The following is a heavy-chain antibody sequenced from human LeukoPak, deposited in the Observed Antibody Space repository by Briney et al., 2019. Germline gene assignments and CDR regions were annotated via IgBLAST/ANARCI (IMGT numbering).Heavy chain of an antibody. CDR2: IIPIFGTA. J-gene: IGHJ6*03. CDR3: ARGATVTKFRPDPNDYYCYYMDV. Sequence: ASVKVSCKASGGTFSSYAISWVRQAPGQGLEWMGGIIPIFGTANYAQKFQGRVTITTDESTSTAYMELSSVRSEDTAVYYCARGATVTKFRPDPNDYYCYYMDVWGKGTTVTVSS. V-gene: IGHV1-69*05. D-gene: IGHD4-11*01. CDR1: GGTFSSYA.